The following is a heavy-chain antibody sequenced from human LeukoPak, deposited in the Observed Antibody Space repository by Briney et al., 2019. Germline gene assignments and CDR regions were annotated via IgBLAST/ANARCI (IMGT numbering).Heavy chain of an antibody. CDR3: ARVNKPGFWSGYPGGAFDP. J-gene: IGHJ5*02. V-gene: IGHV1-69*02. Sequence: ASVKVSCKASGGTFSSYTISWVRQAPGQGLEWMGRIIPILGIANYAQKFQGRATITADKSTSTAYMELSSLRSEDTAVYYCARVNKPGFWSGYPGGAFDPWGQGTLVTVSS. CDR1: GGTFSSYT. CDR2: IIPILGIA. D-gene: IGHD3-3*01.